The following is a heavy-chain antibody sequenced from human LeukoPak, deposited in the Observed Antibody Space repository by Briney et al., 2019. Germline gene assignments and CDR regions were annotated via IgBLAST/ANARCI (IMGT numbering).Heavy chain of an antibody. J-gene: IGHJ4*02. D-gene: IGHD3-22*01. CDR2: INPSGGST. V-gene: IGHV1-46*01. Sequence: GASVKVSCKASGYTFTSYYMHWVRQAPGQGLECMGLINPSGGSTSNAQKFQGRVTMTRDTPTSTVYMELSSLRSEDTAEYYCARDRMLYSDSCGYYLPDYDYWGRGTLVTVSS. CDR3: ARDRMLYSDSCGYYLPDYDY. CDR1: GYTFTSYY.